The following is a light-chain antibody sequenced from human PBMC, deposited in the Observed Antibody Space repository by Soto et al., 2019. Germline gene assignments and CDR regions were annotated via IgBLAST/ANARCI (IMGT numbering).Light chain of an antibody. CDR3: QTYDSSLSGLYV. Sequence: QSVLTQSPSPSGTPGQRVTISCSGSSSNIGNNYVYWYQQFPGAAPKLLIYNNNQRPSGVPDRFSGSKSATSASLAISGLRSEDEADYYCQTYDSSLSGLYVFGTGTKVTVL. V-gene: IGLV1-47*02. J-gene: IGLJ1*01. CDR1: SSNIGNNY. CDR2: NNN.